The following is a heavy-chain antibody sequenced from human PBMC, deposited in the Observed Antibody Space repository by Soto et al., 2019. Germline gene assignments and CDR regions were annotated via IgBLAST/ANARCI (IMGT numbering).Heavy chain of an antibody. D-gene: IGHD4-17*01. V-gene: IGHV3-53*01. Sequence: GGSLRLSCAASGLNVSSNYMSWVRQAPGKGLEWVSVIYSGGSTYYADSVKGRFTISRDNSKNTLYLQMNSLRAEDTAVYYCARGGYGDPTYYFDYWGQGTLVTVSS. CDR2: IYSGGST. CDR1: GLNVSSNY. J-gene: IGHJ4*02. CDR3: ARGGYGDPTYYFDY.